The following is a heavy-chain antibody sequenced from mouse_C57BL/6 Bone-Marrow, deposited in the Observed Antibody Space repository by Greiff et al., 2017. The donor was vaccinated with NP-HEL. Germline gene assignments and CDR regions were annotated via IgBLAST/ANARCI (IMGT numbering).Heavy chain of an antibody. D-gene: IGHD2-2*01. Sequence: VQLQQSGAELARPGASVKLSCKASGYTFTSYGISWVKQRTGQGLEWIGEIYPRSGNTYYNEKFKGKATLTADKSSSTAYMELRSLTSDDSAVYFCARYGYDSAWFAYWGQGTLVTVSA. CDR1: GYTFTSYG. CDR3: ARYGYDSAWFAY. CDR2: IYPRSGNT. V-gene: IGHV1-81*01. J-gene: IGHJ3*01.